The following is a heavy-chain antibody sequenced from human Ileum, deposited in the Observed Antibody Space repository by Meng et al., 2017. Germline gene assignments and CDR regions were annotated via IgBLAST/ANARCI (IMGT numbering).Heavy chain of an antibody. CDR1: GFTFSSYE. D-gene: IGHD6-13*01. V-gene: IGHV3-48*03. CDR2: ISSSGSTI. Sequence: GESLKISCAASGFTFSSYEMNWVRQAPGKGLEWVSYISSSGSTIYYADSVKGRFTISRDNAKNSLYLQMNSLRAEDTAVYYCARDPGYSSSWYRNYYYGMDVWGQGTMVTVSS. CDR3: ARDPGYSSSWYRNYYYGMDV. J-gene: IGHJ6*02.